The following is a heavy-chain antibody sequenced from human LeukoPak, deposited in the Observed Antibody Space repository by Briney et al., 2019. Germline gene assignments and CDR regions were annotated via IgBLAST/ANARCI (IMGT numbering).Heavy chain of an antibody. V-gene: IGHV4-59*08. D-gene: IGHD3-3*01. CDR2: IYYSGST. CDR3: ARLGDDFWSGYFNWFDP. CDR1: GGSFSGYY. Sequence: SETLSLTCAVYGGSFSGYYWSWVRQPPGKGLEWIGYIYYSGSTNYNPSLKSRVTISVDTSKNQFSLKLSSVTAADTAVYYCARLGDDFWSGYFNWFDPWGQGTLVTVSS. J-gene: IGHJ5*02.